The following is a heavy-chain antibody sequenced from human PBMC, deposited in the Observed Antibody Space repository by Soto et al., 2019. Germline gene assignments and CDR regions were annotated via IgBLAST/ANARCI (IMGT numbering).Heavy chain of an antibody. V-gene: IGHV3-23*01. CDR1: GFTFSSYA. J-gene: IGHJ4*02. CDR2: ISGSGGST. Sequence: PGGSLRLSCAASGFTFSSYAMSWVRQAPGKGLEWVSAISGSGGSTYYADSVKGRFTISRDNSENTLYLQMNSLRAEDTAVYYCAKDANVDTAMVRTDYFDYWGQGTLVTVSS. D-gene: IGHD5-18*01. CDR3: AKDANVDTAMVRTDYFDY.